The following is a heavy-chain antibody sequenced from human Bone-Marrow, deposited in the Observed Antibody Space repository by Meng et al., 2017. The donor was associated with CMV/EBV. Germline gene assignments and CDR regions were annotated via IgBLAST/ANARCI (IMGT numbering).Heavy chain of an antibody. CDR2: INPNSGGT. V-gene: IGHV1-2*02. CDR1: GYTFTGYY. J-gene: IGHJ4*02. CDR3: ARMYYDFWSGYYETIYYFDY. Sequence: ASVKVSCKASGYTFTGYYMHWVRQAPGQGLEWMGWINPNSGGTNYAQKFQGRATMTRDTSISTAYMELSRLRSDDTAVYYCARMYYDFWSGYYETIYYFDYWGQGTLVTVSS. D-gene: IGHD3-3*01.